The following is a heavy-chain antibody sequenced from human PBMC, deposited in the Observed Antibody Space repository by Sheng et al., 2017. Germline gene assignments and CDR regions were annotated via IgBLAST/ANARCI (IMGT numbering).Heavy chain of an antibody. CDR1: GFTFSSYG. Sequence: QVQLVESGGGVVQPGRSLRLSCAASGFTFSSYGMHWVRQAPGKGLEWVAVISYDGSNKYYADSVKGRFTISRDNSKNTLYLQMNSLRAEDTAVYYCATESMRQQLDPTPFDYWGQGTLVTVSS. D-gene: IGHD6-13*01. J-gene: IGHJ4*02. V-gene: IGHV3-30*03. CDR2: ISYDGSNK. CDR3: ATESMRQQLDPTPFDY.